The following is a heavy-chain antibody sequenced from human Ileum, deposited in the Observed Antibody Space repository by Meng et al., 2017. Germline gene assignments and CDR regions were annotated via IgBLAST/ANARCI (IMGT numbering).Heavy chain of an antibody. Sequence: QVQLVQSGAEVKKPGAPVKVSCKASGYTFTTYGISWVRQAPGQGLEWMGWMNTDKGNTNYVQKFQGRVTMTRDTSTSTAYMELRSLRSDDTAVYYCAREGAYNGGDYWGQGTLVTVSS. CDR3: AREGAYNGGDY. CDR1: GYTFTTYG. D-gene: IGHD1-1*01. V-gene: IGHV1-18*01. J-gene: IGHJ4*02. CDR2: MNTDKGNT.